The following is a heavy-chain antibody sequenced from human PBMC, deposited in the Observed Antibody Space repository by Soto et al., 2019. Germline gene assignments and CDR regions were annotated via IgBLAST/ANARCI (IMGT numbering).Heavy chain of an antibody. CDR1: GFTFSSYS. CDR2: ISSSSSTI. CDR3: ARDCRYPPNYYYYYYMDV. V-gene: IGHV3-48*01. D-gene: IGHD3-16*02. J-gene: IGHJ6*03. Sequence: GGSLRLSCAASGFTFSSYSMNWVRQAPGKGLEWVSYISSSSSTIYYADSVKGRFTISRDNAKNSLYLQMNSLRAEDTAVYYCARDCRYPPNYYYYYYMDVWGKGTTVTVSS.